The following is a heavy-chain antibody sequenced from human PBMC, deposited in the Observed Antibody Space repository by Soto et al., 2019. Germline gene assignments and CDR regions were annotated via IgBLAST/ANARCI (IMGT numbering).Heavy chain of an antibody. D-gene: IGHD5-18*01. CDR1: GGTFSTYT. CDR3: GRVPRYSLPTSDSFDQ. J-gene: IGHJ4*02. CDR2: ITPILRET. Sequence: QVHLVQSGTEVRKPGSSVRVSCKVSGGTFSTYTISWVRQAPGQGLQWMGGITPILRETTYAQNFQGRVSITADISATTAYMELSDLTSEDTAVYYSGRVPRYSLPTSDSFDQCGQGTRVTVSS. V-gene: IGHV1-69*06.